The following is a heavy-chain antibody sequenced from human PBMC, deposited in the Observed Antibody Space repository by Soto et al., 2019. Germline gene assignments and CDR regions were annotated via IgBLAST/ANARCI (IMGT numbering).Heavy chain of an antibody. D-gene: IGHD2-15*01. Sequence: GVSLRLSCAASGFTFSDHYMDWVRQAPGKWLWWVGRCRKKANGYTTEYAASVKVIFTISRDDSKNSLYLQMDSLKTEDTAVYYCTRSPLLVVPSDIWGQCTMVTVSS. J-gene: IGHJ3*02. CDR1: GFTFSDHY. CDR2: CRKKANGYTT. V-gene: IGHV3-72*01. CDR3: TRSPLLVVPSDI.